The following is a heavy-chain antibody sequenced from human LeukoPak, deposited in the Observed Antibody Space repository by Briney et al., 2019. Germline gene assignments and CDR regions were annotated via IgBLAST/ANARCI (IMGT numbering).Heavy chain of an antibody. J-gene: IGHJ4*02. D-gene: IGHD4-17*01. CDR2: IYTSGNT. V-gene: IGHV4-61*02. CDR1: GDSIRSGTYY. CDR3: ARGGGTTRIDY. Sequence: SETLSLTCTVYGDSIRSGTYYWSWIRLPAGKGLEWIGRIYTSGNTNYNPSLKSRVTISVDTSKNQFSLKLSSVTAADTAVYYCARGGGTTRIDYWGQGTLVTVSS.